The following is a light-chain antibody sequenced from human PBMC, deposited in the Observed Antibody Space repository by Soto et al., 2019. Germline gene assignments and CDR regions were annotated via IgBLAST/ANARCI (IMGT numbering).Light chain of an antibody. V-gene: IGKV3-20*01. Sequence: EIVLTQSPGTLSLSPGERATLFCRASQSVTSGDLAWYQQKPGQAPRLLMYGASRRITGVPDRFSGSGSGTDFTLTISRLQPEDFAVYYCQQYGNFPRTFGQGTKVEIK. CDR1: QSVTSGD. J-gene: IGKJ1*01. CDR3: QQYGNFPRT. CDR2: GAS.